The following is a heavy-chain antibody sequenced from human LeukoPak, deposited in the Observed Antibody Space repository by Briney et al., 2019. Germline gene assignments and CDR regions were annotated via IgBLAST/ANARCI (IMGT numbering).Heavy chain of an antibody. V-gene: IGHV4-39*01. CDR3: ARHYRYCSSTSCPALFNWFDP. CDR2: LYYSGST. Sequence: SETLSLTCTVSGGSISSSSYYWGWIRQPPGKGLEWIGSLYYSGSTYYNPSLKSRVTISVDTSKNQFSLKLSSVTAADTAVYYCARHYRYCSSTSCPALFNWFDPWGQGTLVTVSS. CDR1: GGSISSSSYY. D-gene: IGHD2-2*01. J-gene: IGHJ5*02.